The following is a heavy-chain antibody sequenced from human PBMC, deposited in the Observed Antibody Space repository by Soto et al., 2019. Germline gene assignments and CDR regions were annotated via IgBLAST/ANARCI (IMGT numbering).Heavy chain of an antibody. D-gene: IGHD3-3*01. CDR2: IYTSGST. CDR1: GGSISSYY. Sequence: QVQLQESGPGLVKPSETLSLTCTVSGGSISSYYWSWIRQPAGKGLEWIGRIYTSGSTNYNPSLKFRVTMSVDTCKNQCSLKLSSVTAADTAVYYCARELTYYDFCSGYYMEYYYGMDVWGQGTTVTVSS. V-gene: IGHV4-4*07. CDR3: ARELTYYDFCSGYYMEYYYGMDV. J-gene: IGHJ6*02.